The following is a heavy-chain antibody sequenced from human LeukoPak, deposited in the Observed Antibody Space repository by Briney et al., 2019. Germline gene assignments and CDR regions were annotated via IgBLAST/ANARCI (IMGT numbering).Heavy chain of an antibody. V-gene: IGHV1-18*01. CDR2: ISVYNGNT. CDR3: ARDYSSSWYYFNN. D-gene: IGHD6-13*01. Sequence: ASVKVSCKASGYTFSTSAISWVRQAPGQGLEWMGWISVYNGNTKYTQKFQGRVTMTTDTSTSTAYMELRNLRSDDTAVYYCARDYSSSWYYFNNWGQGTLVTVSS. J-gene: IGHJ4*02. CDR1: GYTFSTSA.